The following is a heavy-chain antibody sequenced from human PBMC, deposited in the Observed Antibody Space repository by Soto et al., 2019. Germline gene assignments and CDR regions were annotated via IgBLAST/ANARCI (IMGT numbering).Heavy chain of an antibody. CDR2: IRGSGADT. J-gene: IGHJ5*02. V-gene: IGHV3-23*01. CDR3: ARGPSYYDILTGLVPYNWFDP. CDR1: GFTFSSYG. D-gene: IGHD3-9*01. Sequence: AGSLRISCAASGFTFSSYGMTWVLQAPGKGLEYVSSIRGSGADTFYADSVKGRFTISRDNSKNTLYLQLNSLRAEDTAVYYCARGPSYYDILTGLVPYNWFDPWGQGTLVTVSS.